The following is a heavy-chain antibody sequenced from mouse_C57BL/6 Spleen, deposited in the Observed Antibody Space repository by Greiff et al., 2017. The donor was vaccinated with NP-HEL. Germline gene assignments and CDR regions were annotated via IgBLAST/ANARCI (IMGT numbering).Heavy chain of an antibody. D-gene: IGHD6-2*01. CDR2: IDPSDSYT. V-gene: IGHV1-69*01. CDR1: GYTFTSYW. CDR3: ARSASSGWVDY. Sequence: QVQLQQPGAELVMPGASVKLSCKASGYTFTSYWMHWVKQRPGQGLEWIGEIDPSDSYTNYNQKFKGKSTLTVDKSSSTAYMQLSSLTSEDSAVYYCARSASSGWVDYWGQGTSVTVSS. J-gene: IGHJ4*01.